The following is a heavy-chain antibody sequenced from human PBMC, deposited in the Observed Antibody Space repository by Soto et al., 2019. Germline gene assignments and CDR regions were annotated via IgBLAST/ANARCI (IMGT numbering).Heavy chain of an antibody. J-gene: IGHJ4*02. D-gene: IGHD6-13*01. Sequence: GGSLRLSCAASGFTFCSYAMHWVRQAPGKGLEWVAVISYDGSNKYYADSVKGRFTISRDNSKNTLYLQMNSLRAEDTAVYYCALEGIAAALDYWGQRTLVTVSS. V-gene: IGHV3-30-3*01. CDR3: ALEGIAAALDY. CDR2: ISYDGSNK. CDR1: GFTFCSYA.